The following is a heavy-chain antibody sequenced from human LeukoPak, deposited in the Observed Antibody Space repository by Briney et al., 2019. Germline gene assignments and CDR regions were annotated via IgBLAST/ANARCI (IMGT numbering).Heavy chain of an antibody. D-gene: IGHD2-15*01. Sequence: ASVKVSCKASGYIFTDYAIHWLRQAPGQRPEWMGWMNAGNGNTKYSQKFQGRITLIRDTSAATAYMERSSLRHDDLAVYYCARGRGTSGSNRDFYYYYYMDVWGKGTTVTVSS. V-gene: IGHV1-3*01. CDR2: MNAGNGNT. CDR1: GYIFTDYA. CDR3: ARGRGTSGSNRDFYYYYYMDV. J-gene: IGHJ6*03.